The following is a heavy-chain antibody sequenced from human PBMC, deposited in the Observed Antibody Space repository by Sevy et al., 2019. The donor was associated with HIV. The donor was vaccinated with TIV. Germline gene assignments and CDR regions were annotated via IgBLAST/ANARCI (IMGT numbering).Heavy chain of an antibody. CDR2: IYRDGSSI. J-gene: IGHJ4*02. Sequence: GGSLRLSCGASGFTFSTYWMHWVRQTPGKGLVWVARIYRDGSSIRYADFVKGRFTISRDNAKDTLYLHMNSLRAEDTAVYYCACEGKYYDCGGSYTPFDYWGQGLLVTVSS. V-gene: IGHV3-74*01. CDR3: ACEGKYYDCGGSYTPFDY. D-gene: IGHD3-22*01. CDR1: GFTFSTYW.